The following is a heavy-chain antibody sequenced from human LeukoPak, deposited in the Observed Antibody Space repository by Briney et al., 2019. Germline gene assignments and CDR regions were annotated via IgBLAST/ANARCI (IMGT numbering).Heavy chain of an antibody. CDR1: GFTFSSYS. CDR2: ISSSSSYI. J-gene: IGHJ4*02. V-gene: IGHV3-21*01. Sequence: PGGSLRLSCAASGFTFSSYSMNWVRQAPGKGLEWVSSISSSSSYIHYADSVKGRFTISRDNAKNSLYLQMNSLRAEDTAVYYCARVSATYFDYWGQGTLVTVSS. CDR3: ARVSATYFDY. D-gene: IGHD2-15*01.